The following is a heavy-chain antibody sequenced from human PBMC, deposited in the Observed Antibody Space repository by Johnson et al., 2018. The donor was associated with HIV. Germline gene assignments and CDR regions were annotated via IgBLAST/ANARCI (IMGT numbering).Heavy chain of an antibody. CDR2: ISSSCSII. V-gene: IGHV3-11*04. CDR1: GFTFSDYY. D-gene: IGHD3-10*01. J-gene: IGHJ3*02. CDR3: ARRGLANAFDI. Sequence: QVQLGESGGGLVKPGGSLRLSCAASGFTFSDYYMSWIRQAPGKGLAWISSISSSCSIIYYAVSVKGRVPISRDTAKNSLYLKMNSLRAEDTAVSYCARRGLANAFDIWGQGTMVTVSS.